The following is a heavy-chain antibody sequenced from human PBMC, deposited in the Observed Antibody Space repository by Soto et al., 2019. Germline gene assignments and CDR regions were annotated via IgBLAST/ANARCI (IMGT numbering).Heavy chain of an antibody. Sequence: QVQLQESGPGLVKPSQTLSLTCTVSGGSISSGAYYWTWIRQHPGKGLEWIGYIYYRGSGSTYYNPCHMSRVTISLDTSKTPCSRKLTSVPAADTAVYYCAIDSLRTSRRMDVWGQGTTVTVSS. CDR2: IYYRGSGST. CDR3: AIDSLRTSRRMDV. J-gene: IGHJ6*02. V-gene: IGHV4-31*03. CDR1: GGSISSGAYY.